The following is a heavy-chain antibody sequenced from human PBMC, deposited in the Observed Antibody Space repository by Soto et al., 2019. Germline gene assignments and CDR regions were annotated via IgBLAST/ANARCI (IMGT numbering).Heavy chain of an antibody. V-gene: IGHV3-23*01. D-gene: IGHD2-21*01. Sequence: VGSLRFSCAASGFTFSSYAMGWVRQGPGKGLEWVAVVSIGGSTHYADSVRGRFTISRDNSKNTLSLQMNSLTAEDTAVYFCAKRCGARGHFDYWGQGTLVTVSS. J-gene: IGHJ4*02. CDR2: VSIGGST. CDR3: AKRCGARGHFDY. CDR1: GFTFSSYA.